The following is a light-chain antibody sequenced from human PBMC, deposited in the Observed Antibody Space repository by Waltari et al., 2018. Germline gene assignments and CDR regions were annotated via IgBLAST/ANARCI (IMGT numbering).Light chain of an antibody. CDR1: SSDVGTYNY. CDR2: DCS. Sequence: QSALTQPASVSGSPGQSITISCTGTSSDVGTYNYVSWYQHHPGKAPRLMIYDCSNRPSGVSNRFSGSKSGNTASLTISGLQAEDEADYSCSSSTSSNTLVFGGGTKLTVL. CDR3: SSSTSSNTLV. V-gene: IGLV2-14*03. J-gene: IGLJ2*01.